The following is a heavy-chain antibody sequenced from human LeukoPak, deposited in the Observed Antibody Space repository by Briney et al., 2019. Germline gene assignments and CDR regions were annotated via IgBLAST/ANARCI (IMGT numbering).Heavy chain of an antibody. V-gene: IGHV4-34*01. CDR1: GGSFSGYY. D-gene: IGHD1-14*01. Sequence: SETLSLTCAVYGGSFSGYYWSWIRQPPGKGLEWIGEINHSGSTNYNPSLKSGVTISVDTSKNKFSLKLSSVPAADTAVYYCARLGPSGPFDYWGQGTLVTVSS. CDR3: ARLGPSGPFDY. J-gene: IGHJ4*02. CDR2: INHSGST.